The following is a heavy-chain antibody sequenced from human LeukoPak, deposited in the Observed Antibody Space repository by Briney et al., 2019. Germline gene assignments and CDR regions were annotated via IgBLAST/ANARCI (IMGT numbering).Heavy chain of an antibody. D-gene: IGHD4-17*01. J-gene: IGHJ4*02. CDR2: IYYTGST. V-gene: IGHV4-61*01. CDR3: ARGPPDGDYFDY. CDR1: GGSVSSGSYY. Sequence: SETLSLTCTVSGGSVSSGSYYWSWIRQPPGKGLEWIGNIYYTGSTNYNPSLESRVTISVDTSKNQFSLKLSSVTAADTAVYYCARGPPDGDYFDYWGQGTLVTVSS.